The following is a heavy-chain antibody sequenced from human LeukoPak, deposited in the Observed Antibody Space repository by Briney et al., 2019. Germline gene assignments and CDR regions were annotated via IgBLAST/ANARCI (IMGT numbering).Heavy chain of an antibody. J-gene: IGHJ5*02. CDR3: ARPYYYDSSGYYYH. V-gene: IGHV4-34*01. Sequence: SETLSLTCAVYGVSFSGYYWSWIRQPPGKGLEWIGEINHSGSTNYNPSLKSRVTISVDTSKNQFSLKLSSVTAADTAVYYCARPYYYDSSGYYYHWGQGTLVTGSS. D-gene: IGHD3-22*01. CDR1: GVSFSGYY. CDR2: INHSGST.